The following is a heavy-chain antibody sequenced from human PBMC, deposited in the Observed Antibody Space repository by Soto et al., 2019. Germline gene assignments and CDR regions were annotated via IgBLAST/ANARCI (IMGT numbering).Heavy chain of an antibody. J-gene: IGHJ6*03. CDR1: GGSITHSY. CDR3: GIEARRWGFTPGYMDV. Sequence: QVQLQESGPGLVKPSETLSLTCTVSGGSITHSYWSWIRQPPGKGLEWIGYTYSGGSTSYNPSLKSPVTITVDSSKINVSLKLNSVTAADTAVYYCGIEARRWGFTPGYMDVWGKGTTVTVSS. CDR2: TYSGGST. V-gene: IGHV4-59*01. D-gene: IGHD7-27*01.